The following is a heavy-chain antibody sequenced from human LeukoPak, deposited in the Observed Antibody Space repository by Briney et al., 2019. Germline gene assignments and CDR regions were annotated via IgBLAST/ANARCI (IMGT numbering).Heavy chain of an antibody. J-gene: IGHJ6*03. CDR1: AFTFSIYS. D-gene: IGHD6-6*01. V-gene: IGHV3-21*01. CDR3: ARVGSGSSSYGYYYMDV. CDR2: IISIVSYI. Sequence: TGGSLSLSCAASAFTFSIYSINCVRQPPGKGMGWVASIISIVSYIYYANSVKGRFTISRNNAKNSMNLQMNSLRAEDTAVYYCARVGSGSSSYGYYYMDVWGKGTTVTVSS.